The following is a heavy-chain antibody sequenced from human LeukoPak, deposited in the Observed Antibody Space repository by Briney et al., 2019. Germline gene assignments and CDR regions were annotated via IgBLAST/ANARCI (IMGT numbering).Heavy chain of an antibody. Sequence: SETLSLTCAVSGYSISSGYYWGWIRQPPGKGLEWIGGIYHSGSTYYNPSLKSRVTISVDTSKNQFSLKLSSVAAADTAVYYCASGTDYDILTGYYPDYWGQGTLVTVSS. J-gene: IGHJ4*02. CDR1: GYSISSGYY. V-gene: IGHV4-38-2*01. D-gene: IGHD3-9*01. CDR2: IYHSGST. CDR3: ASGTDYDILTGYYPDY.